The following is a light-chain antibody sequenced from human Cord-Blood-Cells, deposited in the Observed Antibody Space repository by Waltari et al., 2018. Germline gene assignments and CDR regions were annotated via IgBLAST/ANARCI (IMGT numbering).Light chain of an antibody. CDR2: DAS. J-gene: IGKJ1*01. V-gene: IGKV1-5*01. CDR1: QSISSW. CDR3: QQYNSYTWT. Sequence: DIQKTQSPSTRSASVGDRVTITCRASQSISSWLAWYQQKPGKAPKLLIYDASSLESGVPSRFSGSGSGTEFTLTISRLQPDDFATYYCQQYNSYTWTFGQGTKVEIK.